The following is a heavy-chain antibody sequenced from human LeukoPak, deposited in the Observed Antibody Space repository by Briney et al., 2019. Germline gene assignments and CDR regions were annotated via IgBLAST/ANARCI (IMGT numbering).Heavy chain of an antibody. Sequence: SETLSLTCTVSGGSISSGSYYWSWIRQPAGKGLEWIGRIYTSGSTNYNPSLKSRVTISVDTSKNQFSLKLSSVTAADTAVYYCARDLGLTGWFDPWGQGTLVTVSS. CDR2: IYTSGST. J-gene: IGHJ5*02. D-gene: IGHD1-14*01. CDR3: ARDLGLTGWFDP. V-gene: IGHV4-61*02. CDR1: GGSISSGSYY.